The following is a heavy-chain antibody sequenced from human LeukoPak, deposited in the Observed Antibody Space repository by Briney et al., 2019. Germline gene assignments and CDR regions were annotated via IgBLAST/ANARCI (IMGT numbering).Heavy chain of an antibody. V-gene: IGHV3-7*01. J-gene: IGHJ4*02. D-gene: IGHD3-22*01. Sequence: GGSLRLSCAASGFTFSTYWMTWVRQAPGKGLEWVASIKHDGSVRYFMDSVKGRFTISRDNAKNSLSLQMSSLRAEDTALYYCARESDSSGYFDFWGQGTLVTVSS. CDR1: GFTFSTYW. CDR2: IKHDGSVR. CDR3: ARESDSSGYFDF.